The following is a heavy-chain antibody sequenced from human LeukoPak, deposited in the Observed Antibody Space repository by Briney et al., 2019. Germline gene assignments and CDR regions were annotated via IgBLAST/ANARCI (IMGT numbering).Heavy chain of an antibody. Sequence: GESLKISCKGSGYSFTSYWIGWVRQMPGKGLEWMGIIHPGDSDTRYSPSFQGQVTISADKSISTAYLQWSSLKASDTAMYYCASGMSSGYYPRSFDYWGQGTLVTVSS. D-gene: IGHD3-22*01. V-gene: IGHV5-51*01. CDR3: ASGMSSGYYPRSFDY. CDR1: GYSFTSYW. CDR2: IHPGDSDT. J-gene: IGHJ4*02.